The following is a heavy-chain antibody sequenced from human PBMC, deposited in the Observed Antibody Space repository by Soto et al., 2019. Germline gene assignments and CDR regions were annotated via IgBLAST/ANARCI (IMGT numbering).Heavy chain of an antibody. Sequence: GGSLRLSCAASGFTLRSYGVHWVRQAPGKGLEWVAVIWFDGSNKYYIDSVKGRFTISRDNSKNTVYLQMNSLRAGDTAVYFCARDRIRVDTAMFPEYYGMDVWGQGTTVTVSS. CDR2: IWFDGSNK. V-gene: IGHV3-33*01. CDR1: GFTLRSYG. CDR3: ARDRIRVDTAMFPEYYGMDV. D-gene: IGHD5-18*01. J-gene: IGHJ6*02.